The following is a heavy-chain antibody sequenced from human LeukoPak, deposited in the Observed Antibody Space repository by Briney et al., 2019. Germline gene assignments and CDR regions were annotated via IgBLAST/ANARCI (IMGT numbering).Heavy chain of an antibody. CDR1: GYTFTSYY. CDR2: INPSGGST. CDR3: ARTVEMATIRPYYFDY. V-gene: IGHV1-46*01. J-gene: IGHJ4*02. Sequence: ASVKVSCKPSGYTFTSYYMHWVRQAPGQGLEWMGIINPSGGSTSYAQKFQGRVTMTRDTSTSTVYMELSSLRSEDTAVYYCARTVEMATIRPYYFDYWGQGTLVTVSS. D-gene: IGHD5-24*01.